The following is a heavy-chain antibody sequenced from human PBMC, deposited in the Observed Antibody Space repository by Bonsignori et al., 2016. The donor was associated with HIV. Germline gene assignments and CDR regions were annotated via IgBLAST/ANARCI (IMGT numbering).Heavy chain of an antibody. CDR3: ARVWKRFLDV. J-gene: IGHJ6*04. V-gene: IGHV1-18*01. D-gene: IGHD3-3*01. Sequence: WVRQAPGQGLEWMGWISAYNADTNYAQRLHGRVTMTTDTSTSTAYMELRSLTSDDTAVYYCARVWKRFLDVWGKGTTVTVSS. CDR2: ISAYNADT.